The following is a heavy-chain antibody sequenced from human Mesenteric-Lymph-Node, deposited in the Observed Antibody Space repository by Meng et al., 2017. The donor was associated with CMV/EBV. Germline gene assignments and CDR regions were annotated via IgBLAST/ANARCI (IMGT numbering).Heavy chain of an antibody. J-gene: IGHJ6*02. CDR2: IYPGDSDT. CDR3: ALGSTIWAGMDF. Sequence: QVSCKGSGYSFTSYWIGWVRQMPEKGLEWMGIIYPGDSDTRYSPSFQGQVTISADKSNSTAYLQWSSLKAADTAMYYCALGSTIWAGMDFWGQGTTVTVSS. D-gene: IGHD5/OR15-5a*01. CDR1: GYSFTSYW. V-gene: IGHV5-51*01.